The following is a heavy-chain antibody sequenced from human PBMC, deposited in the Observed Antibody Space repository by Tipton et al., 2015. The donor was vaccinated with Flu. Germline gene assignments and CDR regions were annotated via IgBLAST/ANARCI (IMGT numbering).Heavy chain of an antibody. Sequence: SLRLSCAASGFTFSSYAMHWVRQAPGKGLEYVSAISSNGGSTYYANSVKGRFTISRDNSKNMLYLQMGNLRAEDMAVYYCASSPPYGPGAFDIWGQGTMVTVSS. CDR3: ASSPPYGPGAFDI. V-gene: IGHV3-64*01. CDR2: ISSNGGST. CDR1: GFTFSSYA. D-gene: IGHD3-10*01. J-gene: IGHJ3*02.